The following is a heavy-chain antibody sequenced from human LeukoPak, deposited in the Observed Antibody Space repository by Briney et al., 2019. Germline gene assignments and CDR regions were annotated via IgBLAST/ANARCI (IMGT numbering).Heavy chain of an antibody. V-gene: IGHV4-59*01. J-gene: IGHJ4*02. CDR3: ARQGGGALDY. D-gene: IGHD3-16*01. CDR1: GGSISNYY. Sequence: SETLSLTCTVSGGSISNYYWTWIRQPPGKGLEWIGYIYYSGNTNYNPSLKSRVTISLDTSKNQFSLKLSSVTAADTAVYYCARQGGGALDYWGQGTQVFVSS. CDR2: IYYSGNT.